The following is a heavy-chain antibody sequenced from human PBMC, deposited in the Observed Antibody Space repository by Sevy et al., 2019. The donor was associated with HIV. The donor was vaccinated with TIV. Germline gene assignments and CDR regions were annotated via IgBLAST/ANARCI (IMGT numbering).Heavy chain of an antibody. CDR2: FDPKEGEP. Sequence: ASVKVSCKVSGYTLTVFSMHWVRQAPGKGPEWMGGFDPKEGEPIYAQRFQGRVIMTEDTSTDTADMELSGLRSEDTAIYYFEPVALGGLETGGSFEIWCQGTPVTVSS. CDR3: EPVALGGLETGGSFEI. CDR1: GYTLTVFS. V-gene: IGHV1-24*01. J-gene: IGHJ1*01. D-gene: IGHD3-16*01.